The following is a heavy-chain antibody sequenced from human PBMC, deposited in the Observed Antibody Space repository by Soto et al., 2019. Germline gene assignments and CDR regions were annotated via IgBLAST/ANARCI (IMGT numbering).Heavy chain of an antibody. Sequence: SVKVSCKASGGSFSSFAFSWVRQAPGHGLEWMGGIIPISGTTYYTQKFQGRVTITADEPTSTAFMELSSLKSEDTAVFYCARGYCSGGNCYSGMDVWGQGTMVTVSS. V-gene: IGHV1-69*13. CDR3: ARGYCSGGNCYSGMDV. J-gene: IGHJ6*02. CDR1: GGSFSSFA. CDR2: IIPISGTT. D-gene: IGHD2-15*01.